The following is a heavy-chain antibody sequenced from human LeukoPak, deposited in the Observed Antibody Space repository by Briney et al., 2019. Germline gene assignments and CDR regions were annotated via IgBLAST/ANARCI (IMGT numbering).Heavy chain of an antibody. CDR1: GFTVSSNY. CDR2: IYSSGTT. CDR3: VRGFVEMATIYFDY. D-gene: IGHD5-24*01. V-gene: IGHV3-53*01. Sequence: PGGSLRLSCAASGFTVSSNYMSWVRQAPGKGLEWVSVIYSSGTTYYADSVKGRFTISRDNSKNTLYLQMNSLRAEDTAVYYCVRGFVEMATIYFDYWGQGTLVTVSS. J-gene: IGHJ4*02.